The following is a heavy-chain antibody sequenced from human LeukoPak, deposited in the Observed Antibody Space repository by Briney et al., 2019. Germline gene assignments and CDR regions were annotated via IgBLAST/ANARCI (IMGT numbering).Heavy chain of an antibody. D-gene: IGHD5-12*01. CDR1: EFTFSSYA. V-gene: IGHV3-23*01. CDR2: LSGSGERK. Sequence: GGSLRLSCEASEFTFSSYAMSWVRQSPGKGLEWVSGLSGSGERKYSADSVKGRFTISRDNSKNTLFLQMNSLRAEDTAVYYCAKARVYSDYDFGYWGQGTLVADSS. CDR3: AKARVYSDYDFGY. J-gene: IGHJ4*02.